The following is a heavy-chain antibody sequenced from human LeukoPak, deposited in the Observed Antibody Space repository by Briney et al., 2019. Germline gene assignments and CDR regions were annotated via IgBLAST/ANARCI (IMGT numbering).Heavy chain of an antibody. CDR3: ARGGYRVNWFDP. Sequence: GGSLRLSCAASGFTFTNYAMSWVRQAPGKGLEWVSYISSSSSYTNYADSVKGRFTISRDNAKNSLYLKMNSLRVENTAVYYCARGGYRVNWFDPWGQGTLVTVSS. CDR2: ISSSSSYT. D-gene: IGHD6-13*01. J-gene: IGHJ5*02. V-gene: IGHV3-11*06. CDR1: GFTFTNYA.